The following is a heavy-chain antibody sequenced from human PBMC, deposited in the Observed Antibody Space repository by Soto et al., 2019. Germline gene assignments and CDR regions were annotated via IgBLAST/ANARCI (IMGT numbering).Heavy chain of an antibody. CDR3: AADLGGGTVHYYGMDV. CDR1: GYTFTSYG. Sequence: ASLKVSCKASGYTFTSYGISWVRQAPGQGLEWMGWINVYNGNTNYAQKLQGRVTMTTDTSTSTAYLDLSSLRSDDTAVYYCAADLGGGTVHYYGMDVWGQGTRVTVSS. D-gene: IGHD3-16*01. V-gene: IGHV1-18*01. J-gene: IGHJ6*02. CDR2: INVYNGNT.